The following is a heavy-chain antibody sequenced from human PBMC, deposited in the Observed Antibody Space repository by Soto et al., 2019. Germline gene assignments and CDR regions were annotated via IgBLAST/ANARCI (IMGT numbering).Heavy chain of an antibody. V-gene: IGHV1-2*02. CDR1: GYRFSDYY. Sequence: QVQLVQSGAEVKKPGASVTVSCKASGYRFSDYYLHWVRQAPGQGPEWMGWMNPNSGDTKYAQTVKGRVTMTRDTSVRTAFMELNWLKSDDTAVYYCARDSGGATATLDYYYFYMDVWGIGTTVTVSS. CDR2: MNPNSGDT. D-gene: IGHD5-12*01. J-gene: IGHJ6*03. CDR3: ARDSGGATATLDYYYFYMDV.